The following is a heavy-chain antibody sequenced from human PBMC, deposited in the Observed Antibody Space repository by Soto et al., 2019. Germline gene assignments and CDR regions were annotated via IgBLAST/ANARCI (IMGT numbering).Heavy chain of an antibody. CDR1: GGSPTKYY. CDR3: ARGPVPPSRCGNYYYGMDV. CDR2: VSTTGNV. Sequence: SETLSLTCTVSGGSPTKYYWSWIRHPAGQGLEWIRRVSTTGNVVSKASIRSRLTISVDTSKNHFSLKLSSLTAADTAVYYCARGPVPPSRCGNYYYGMDVWGQGTTVTVAS. V-gene: IGHV4-4*07. J-gene: IGHJ6*01. D-gene: IGHD1-1*01.